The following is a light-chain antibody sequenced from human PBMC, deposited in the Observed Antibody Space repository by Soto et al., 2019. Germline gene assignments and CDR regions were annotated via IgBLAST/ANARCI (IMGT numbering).Light chain of an antibody. V-gene: IGKV1-6*01. Sequence: AILLTQSPSSLSASVGERVTITCRASQAIRTDLGWYQQRPGKVPKLLIYAASTLQSGVPSRFSGSGSGTDFTLTISSLQPEDFATYYCLLDFRYFWAFGQGTKVEIK. CDR2: AAS. J-gene: IGKJ1*01. CDR1: QAIRTD. CDR3: LLDFRYFWA.